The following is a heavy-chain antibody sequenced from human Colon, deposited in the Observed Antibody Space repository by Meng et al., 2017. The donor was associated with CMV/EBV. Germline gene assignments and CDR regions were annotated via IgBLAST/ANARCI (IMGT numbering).Heavy chain of an antibody. D-gene: IGHD3-3*01. CDR3: AHRRTIFGGFDP. Sequence: FSGFFLNTSTVAVGWFRQPPGKALEWLALFYWNDDQRYSPSLRNRLTITKDTSKNQLVLTMTNMDPVDTATYFCAHRRTIFGGFDPWGQGSLVTVSS. V-gene: IGHV2-5*01. CDR2: FYWNDDQ. J-gene: IGHJ5*02. CDR1: GFFLNTSTVA.